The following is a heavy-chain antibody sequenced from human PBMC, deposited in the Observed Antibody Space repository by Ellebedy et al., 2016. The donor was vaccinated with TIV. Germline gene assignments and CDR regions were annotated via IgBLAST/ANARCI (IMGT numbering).Heavy chain of an antibody. CDR3: ARHVGGFLYYFDY. J-gene: IGHJ4*02. CDR2: IDPSDSYT. CDR1: GYRFSNYW. V-gene: IGHV5-10-1*01. Sequence: KVSCKASGYRFSNYWISWVRQMPGKGPEWMGRIDPSDSYTYYSPSFEGHVTFSADKSNTTAYLQWSSLKSSDTAMYYCARHVGGFLYYFDYWGQGTLVTVSS. D-gene: IGHD3-3*01.